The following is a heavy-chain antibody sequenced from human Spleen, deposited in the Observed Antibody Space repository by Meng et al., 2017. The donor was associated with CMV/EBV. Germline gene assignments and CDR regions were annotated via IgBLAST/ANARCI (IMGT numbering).Heavy chain of an antibody. CDR3: ARDQESFYDSSGDYNTGYYGMDV. V-gene: IGHV4-34*01. CDR1: GGSFSGYY. Sequence: GSLRLSCAVYGGSFSGYYWSWIRQPPGKGLEWIGSIYHSGSTYYNPSLKSRVTISVDTSKNQFSLKLNSVTAADTAVYYCARDQESFYDSSGDYNTGYYGMDVWGHGTTVTVSS. CDR2: IYHSGST. J-gene: IGHJ6*02. D-gene: IGHD3-22*01.